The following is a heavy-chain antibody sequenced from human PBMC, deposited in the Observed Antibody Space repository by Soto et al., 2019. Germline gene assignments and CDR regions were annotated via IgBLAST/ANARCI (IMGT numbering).Heavy chain of an antibody. J-gene: IGHJ1*01. CDR3: ARDTVGGSWFPLGF. V-gene: IGHV3-30-3*01. CDR2: ITSNGGNA. CDR1: GFTFTTYA. Sequence: QVQLVESGGGVVQPGSSLRLSCAASGFTFTTYAMDWVRQTPGKGLEWVGVITSNGGNARYAVSVKGRFTISRDNVHNKLFLQMDSLRPEDTALYFCARDTVGGSWFPLGFWGQGTLVTVSS. D-gene: IGHD2-15*01.